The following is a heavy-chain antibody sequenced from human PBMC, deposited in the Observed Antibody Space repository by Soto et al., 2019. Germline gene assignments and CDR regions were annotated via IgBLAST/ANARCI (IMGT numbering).Heavy chain of an antibody. Sequence: PGGSLRLSCAASGFTFSGYGMHWVRQAPGKGLEWVAVISYDGSNKYYADSVKGRFTISRDNSKNTLYLQMNSLRAEDTAVYYCAKDGLGWFDYWGQGTLVTVSS. CDR2: ISYDGSNK. V-gene: IGHV3-30*18. D-gene: IGHD2-21*01. J-gene: IGHJ4*02. CDR1: GFTFSGYG. CDR3: AKDGLGWFDY.